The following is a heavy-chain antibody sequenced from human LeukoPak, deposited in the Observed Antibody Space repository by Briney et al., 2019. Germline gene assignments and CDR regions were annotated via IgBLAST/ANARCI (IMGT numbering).Heavy chain of an antibody. CDR1: GYSISSGYY. J-gene: IGHJ3*02. V-gene: IGHV4-38-2*02. Sequence: SETLSLTCTVSGYSISSGYYWGWIRQPPGKGLEWIGSIYHSGSTYYNPSLKSRVTISVDTSKNQFSLKLSSVTAADTAVYYCARHVRLYDSSGLRAFDIWGQGTMVTVSS. CDR2: IYHSGST. D-gene: IGHD3-22*01. CDR3: ARHVRLYDSSGLRAFDI.